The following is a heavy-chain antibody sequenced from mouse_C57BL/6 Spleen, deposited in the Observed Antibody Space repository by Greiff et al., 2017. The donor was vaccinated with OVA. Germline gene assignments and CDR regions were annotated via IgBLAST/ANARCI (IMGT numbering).Heavy chain of an antibody. V-gene: IGHV1-26*01. CDR2: INPNNGGT. Sequence: VQLKQSGPELVKPGASVKISCKASGYTFTDYYMNWVKQSHGKSLEWIGDINPNNGGTSYNQKFKGKATLTVDKSSSTAYMELRSLTSEDSAVYYCAPFITTVVTTGDYWGQGTTLTVSS. CDR3: APFITTVVTTGDY. D-gene: IGHD1-1*01. J-gene: IGHJ2*01. CDR1: GYTFTDYY.